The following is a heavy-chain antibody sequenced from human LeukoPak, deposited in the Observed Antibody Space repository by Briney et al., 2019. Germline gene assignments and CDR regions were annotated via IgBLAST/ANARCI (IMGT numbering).Heavy chain of an antibody. J-gene: IGHJ6*02. V-gene: IGHV1-46*01. CDR1: GYTFTKYY. CDR2: IYPSGNGT. CDR3: APWVSSSSPLPSMYV. D-gene: IGHD6-13*01. Sequence: DSLTLSCTASGYTFTKYYMHWVRQAPGQGIEWMGIIYPSGNGTTYSQPFQGRVTMTRDTSTNTLYMEMSSLRSADTAVDYCAPWVSSSSPLPSMYVWGQETTVIVSS.